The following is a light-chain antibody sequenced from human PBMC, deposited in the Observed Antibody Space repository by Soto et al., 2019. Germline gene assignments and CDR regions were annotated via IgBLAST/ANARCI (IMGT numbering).Light chain of an antibody. CDR2: GAS. V-gene: IGKV1-27*01. CDR3: QKYNSAPYT. CDR1: QGINSY. J-gene: IGKJ2*01. Sequence: DIQMTQSPSSLSASVGDRVTITCRASQGINSYLAWYQQKPGKVPQLLIYGASTLQSGVPTRFSGSGSGTDFTLTISSLQPEDVATYYCQKYNSAPYTFGLGTKLEIK.